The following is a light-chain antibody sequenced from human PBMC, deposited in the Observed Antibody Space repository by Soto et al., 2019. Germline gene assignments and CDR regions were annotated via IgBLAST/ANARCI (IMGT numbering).Light chain of an antibody. Sequence: QSALTQPASVSGSPGQSITISCTGTSSDVGGYNYVSWYQQHPGKAPKLMIYEVSNRPSGVSNRLSGSKSGNTASLTISGLQAEDEADYYCSSYTSRSTLVFGTGTKLTVL. J-gene: IGLJ1*01. CDR3: SSYTSRSTLV. CDR1: SSDVGGYNY. V-gene: IGLV2-14*01. CDR2: EVS.